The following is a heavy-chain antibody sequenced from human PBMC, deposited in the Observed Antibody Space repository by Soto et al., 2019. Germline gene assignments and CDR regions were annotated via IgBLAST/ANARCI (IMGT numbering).Heavy chain of an antibody. D-gene: IGHD1-26*01. CDR2: MYYSGIT. J-gene: IGHJ4*02. CDR3: AREDMSGTYYFDY. V-gene: IGHV4-61*01. Sequence: QVQLQESGPGLVKPSETLSLTCTVSGAPVSSETHFWTWIRQPPGKGLEWIGYMYYSGITNSNPALKSRVTLSVDRSRNQFSLSLNSLTAADTAVYYCAREDMSGTYYFDYWGPGMHVTVSS. CDR1: GAPVSSETHF.